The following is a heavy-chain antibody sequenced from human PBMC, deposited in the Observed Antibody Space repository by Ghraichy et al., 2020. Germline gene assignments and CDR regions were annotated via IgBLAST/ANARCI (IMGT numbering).Heavy chain of an antibody. V-gene: IGHV4-34*01. CDR3: ARATYYYDSSGYYHTPDAFDI. CDR1: GGSFSGYY. CDR2: INHSGST. D-gene: IGHD3-22*01. Sequence: SQTLSLTCAVYGGSFSGYYWSWIRQPPGKGLEWIGEINHSGSTNYNPSLKSRVTISVDTSKNQFSLKLSYVTAAETAVYYCARATYYYDSSGYYHTPDAFDIGGQGKMVTVSS. J-gene: IGHJ3*02.